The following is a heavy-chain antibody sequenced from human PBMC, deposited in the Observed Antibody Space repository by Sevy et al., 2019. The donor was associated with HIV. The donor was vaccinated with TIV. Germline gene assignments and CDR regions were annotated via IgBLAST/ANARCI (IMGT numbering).Heavy chain of an antibody. V-gene: IGHV3-23*01. CDR2: ISPNGGST. J-gene: IGHJ4*02. CDR1: GFSFSSYA. CDR3: AKESLDGYY. D-gene: IGHD2-21*01. Sequence: GGSLRLSCAASGFSFSSYAMSWVRQAPGKGLQWVSTISPNGGSTYYADSVKGRFTISRDNSRNTVFLQVNSLRAEDTAVYYCAKESLDGYYWGQGTLVTVSS.